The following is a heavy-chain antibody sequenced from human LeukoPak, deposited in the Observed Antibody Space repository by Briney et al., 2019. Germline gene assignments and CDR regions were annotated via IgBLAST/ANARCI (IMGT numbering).Heavy chain of an antibody. D-gene: IGHD4-11*01. CDR1: GFTFSSYG. Sequence: GGSLRLSCAASGFTFSSYGMHWVRQAPGKGLEWVALISYDGSNKYYVDSVKGRFTISRDNSKNTLYLQMNSLRAEDTAVYYCAKVGLTVTTILDYFDYWGQGTLVTVSS. CDR2: ISYDGSNK. CDR3: AKVGLTVTTILDYFDY. V-gene: IGHV3-30*18. J-gene: IGHJ4*02.